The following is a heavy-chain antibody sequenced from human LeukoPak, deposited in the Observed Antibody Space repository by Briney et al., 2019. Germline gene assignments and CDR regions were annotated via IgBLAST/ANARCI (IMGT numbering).Heavy chain of an antibody. CDR2: VANSGVDT. CDR3: AKSHSVAQRGYFDY. V-gene: IGHV3-23*01. J-gene: IGHJ4*02. Sequence: GGSLRLSCAGSGFTFNSYAMSWVRQAPGKGLEWVSTVANSGVDTYYADSVRGRFTISRDNSRNTVYLQINSLRVEDTAVYYCAKSHSVAQRGYFDYWGQGTLVTVSS. D-gene: IGHD4-23*01. CDR1: GFTFNSYA.